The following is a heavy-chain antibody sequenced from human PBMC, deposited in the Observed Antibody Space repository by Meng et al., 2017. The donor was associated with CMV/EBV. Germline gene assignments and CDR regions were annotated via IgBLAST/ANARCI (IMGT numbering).Heavy chain of an antibody. D-gene: IGHD2-2*01. J-gene: IGHJ5*02. V-gene: IGHV4-4*02. Sequence: GSSSSSNWWSWVRQPPGKGLEWIGEIYHSGSTDYNPSLKSRVTISVAKSKNQFSLKLSSVTAADTAVYYCARLGCSSTSCSRGWFDPWGQGTLVTVSS. CDR1: GSSSSSNW. CDR2: IYHSGST. CDR3: ARLGCSSTSCSRGWFDP.